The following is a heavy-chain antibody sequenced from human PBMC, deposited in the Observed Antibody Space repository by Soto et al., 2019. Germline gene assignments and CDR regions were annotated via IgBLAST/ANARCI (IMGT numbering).Heavy chain of an antibody. V-gene: IGHV4-59*08. CDR3: ARLGGFYQSLDS. CDR2: IYYTGTT. J-gene: IGHJ5*01. D-gene: IGHD3-22*01. Sequence: SETLSLTCTVSGGSISSYYWNCIRQPPGKGLEWIGYIYYTGTTTYNPSIKSRVTISVDSSKNQFSLNLTSVSAADTAVYYCARLGGFYQSLDSWGQGTLVTVS. CDR1: GGSISSYY.